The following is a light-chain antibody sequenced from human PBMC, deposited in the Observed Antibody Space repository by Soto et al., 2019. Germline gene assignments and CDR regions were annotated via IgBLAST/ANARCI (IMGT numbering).Light chain of an antibody. Sequence: DIQMTQSPPTLSAYVGDRVTITCRASQSIRHYLAWYQQMPGKAPKLLIYGASTLQSGVPSRSSGSGSGTESTLTISSLQPDDFGTYFCQHHNSYSQTFGQGTKVDIK. CDR1: QSIRHY. V-gene: IGKV1-5*01. J-gene: IGKJ1*01. CDR2: GAS. CDR3: QHHNSYSQT.